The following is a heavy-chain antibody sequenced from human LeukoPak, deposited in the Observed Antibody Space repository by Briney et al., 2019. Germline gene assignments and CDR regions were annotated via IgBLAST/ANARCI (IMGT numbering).Heavy chain of an antibody. D-gene: IGHD2-15*01. J-gene: IGHJ4*02. Sequence: GGSLRLSCAASGFTFSSYTMNWVRQAPGKGLEWVTSIRSSSSYIYYADSVKGRFTISRDNAKNSLYLQMNTLRAEDTAVYYCAIDSDVHCSGGSCTNFDYWGQGTLVTVSS. CDR1: GFTFSSYT. V-gene: IGHV3-21*01. CDR2: IRSSSSYI. CDR3: AIDSDVHCSGGSCTNFDY.